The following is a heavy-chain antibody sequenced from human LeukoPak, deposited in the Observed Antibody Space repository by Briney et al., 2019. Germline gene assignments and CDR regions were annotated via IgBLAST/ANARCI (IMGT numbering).Heavy chain of an antibody. D-gene: IGHD6-13*01. Sequence: GGSPRLSCAASGFTFSSYSMNWVRQAPGKGLEWVSSISSSSSYIYYADSVKGRFTISRDNAKNSLYLQMNSLRAEDTAVYYCASIRIAADFDYWGQGTLVTVSS. CDR2: ISSSSSYI. CDR3: ASIRIAADFDY. CDR1: GFTFSSYS. V-gene: IGHV3-21*01. J-gene: IGHJ4*02.